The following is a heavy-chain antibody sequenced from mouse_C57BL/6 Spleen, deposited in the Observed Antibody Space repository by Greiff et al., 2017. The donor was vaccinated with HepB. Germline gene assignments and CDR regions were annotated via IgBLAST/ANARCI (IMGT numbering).Heavy chain of an antibody. D-gene: IGHD1-1*01. J-gene: IGHJ2*01. CDR1: GYSFTGYY. V-gene: IGHV1-42*01. CDR2: INPSTGGT. Sequence: DVKLQESGPELVKPGASVKISCKASGYSFTGYYMNWVKQSPEKSLEWIGEINPSTGGTTYNQKFKAKATLTVDKSSSTAYMQLKSLTSEDSAVYYCARSELLRSYFDYWGQGTTLTVSS. CDR3: ARSELLRSYFDY.